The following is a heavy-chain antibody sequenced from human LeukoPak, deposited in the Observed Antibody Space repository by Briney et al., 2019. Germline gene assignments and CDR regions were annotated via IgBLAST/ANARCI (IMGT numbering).Heavy chain of an antibody. D-gene: IGHD3-22*01. CDR2: ISGSGAST. Sequence: GGSLRLSCAASGFTFSSFAMSWVRQAPGKGLEWVSAISGSGASTYYADSVKGRFTISRDNSKNTLYLQMNSLRAEDTAIYYCAKKASYYYGSSGYPDYWGQGTLVTVSS. CDR3: AKKASYYYGSSGYPDY. CDR1: GFTFSSFA. J-gene: IGHJ4*02. V-gene: IGHV3-23*01.